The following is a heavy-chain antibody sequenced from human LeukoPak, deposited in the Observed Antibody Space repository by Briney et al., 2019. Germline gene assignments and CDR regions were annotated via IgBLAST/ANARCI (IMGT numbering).Heavy chain of an antibody. J-gene: IGHJ3*02. CDR1: GGSISSYY. Sequence: PSETLSLTCTVSGGSISSYYWSWIRQPPGKGLEWIGYIYYSGSTTYNPSLKSRVTISVDTSKNQFSLKLSSVTAADTAVYYCAREVVGAFDIWGQGTMVTVSS. D-gene: IGHD2-15*01. V-gene: IGHV4-59*01. CDR2: IYYSGST. CDR3: AREVVGAFDI.